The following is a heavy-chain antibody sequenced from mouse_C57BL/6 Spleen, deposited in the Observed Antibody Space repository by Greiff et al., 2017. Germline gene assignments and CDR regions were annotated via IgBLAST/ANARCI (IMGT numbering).Heavy chain of an antibody. CDR1: GYSFTDYN. Sequence: VQLQQSGPELVKPGASVKISCKASGYSFTDYNMNWVKQSNGKSLEWIGVINPNYGTTSYTHKFKGKATLTVDQSDSTSYMQLNRLTSENSAVSYCERGAIYYYGRTLDDWGTGTTLTVSS. CDR2: INPNYGTT. CDR3: ERGAIYYYGRTLDD. V-gene: IGHV1-39*01. J-gene: IGHJ1*03. D-gene: IGHD1-1*01.